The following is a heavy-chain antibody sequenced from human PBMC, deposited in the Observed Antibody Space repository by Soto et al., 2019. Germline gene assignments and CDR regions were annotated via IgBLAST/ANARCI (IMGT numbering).Heavy chain of an antibody. D-gene: IGHD3-9*01. CDR3: ARDPYYDILTGYYISWFDP. CDR1: GYTFTSYG. CDR2: ISAYNGNT. J-gene: IGHJ5*02. Sequence: ASVKVSCKASGYTFTSYGISWLRQAPGQGLEWMGWISAYNGNTSYAQKLQGRVTMTTDTSTSTAYMELRSLRSDDTAVYYCARDPYYDILTGYYISWFDPWGQGTLVTVSS. V-gene: IGHV1-18*01.